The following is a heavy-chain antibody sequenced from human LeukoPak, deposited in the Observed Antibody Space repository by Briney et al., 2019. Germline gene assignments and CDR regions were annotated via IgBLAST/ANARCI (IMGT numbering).Heavy chain of an antibody. V-gene: IGHV4-31*03. CDR2: IYYSGST. D-gene: IGHD6-13*01. J-gene: IGHJ6*02. CDR1: GGSISSGGYY. Sequence: SQTLSLTCTVSGGSISSGGYYWSWIRQHPGKGLEWIGYIYYSGSTYYNPSLKSRVTISVDTSKNQFSLKLSSVTAADTAVYYCARDPGYSSSWSRGYYYYGMDVWGQGTTVTVSS. CDR3: ARDPGYSSSWSRGYYYYGMDV.